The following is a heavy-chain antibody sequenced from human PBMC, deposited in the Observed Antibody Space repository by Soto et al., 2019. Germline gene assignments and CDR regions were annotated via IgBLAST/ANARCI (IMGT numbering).Heavy chain of an antibody. CDR3: ARSVALDY. Sequence: SETLSLTCTVSGGSXSSYYWSWIRQPPGKGLEWIGYIYYSGSTNYNPSLKSRVTISVDTSKNQFSLKLSSVTAADTAVYYCARSVALDYWGQGTLVTVSS. V-gene: IGHV4-59*08. CDR2: IYYSGST. CDR1: GGSXSSYY. J-gene: IGHJ4*02. D-gene: IGHD6-19*01.